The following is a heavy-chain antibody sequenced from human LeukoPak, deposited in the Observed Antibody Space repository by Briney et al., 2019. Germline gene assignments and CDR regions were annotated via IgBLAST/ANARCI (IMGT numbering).Heavy chain of an antibody. CDR2: IWSDGSNE. Sequence: GGSLRLSCVASGFTFTTYGMHWVRQAPGKGLEWVAVIWSDGSNEYYADSVKGRFTVSRDNSRNTVFLQMNSLRAEDTAVYYCARDWARGNSGYSDSWGQGTLVTVSS. J-gene: IGHJ4*02. V-gene: IGHV3-33*01. D-gene: IGHD3-22*01. CDR1: GFTFTTYG. CDR3: ARDWARGNSGYSDS.